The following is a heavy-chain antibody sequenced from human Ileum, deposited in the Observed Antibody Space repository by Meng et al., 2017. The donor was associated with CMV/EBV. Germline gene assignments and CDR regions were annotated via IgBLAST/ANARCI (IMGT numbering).Heavy chain of an antibody. CDR2: ITNSGSTI. CDR3: ASLIGDGYISGDY. CDR1: GFTFSSYE. V-gene: IGHV3-48*03. D-gene: IGHD5-24*01. J-gene: IGHJ4*02. Sequence: GESLKISCVASGFTFSSYEMNWVRQAPGKGLEWISYITNSGSTIYYADSVKGRFTISRDNAKNSLYLQMNSLRAEDTAVYYCASLIGDGYISGDYWVEGTLVTVSS.